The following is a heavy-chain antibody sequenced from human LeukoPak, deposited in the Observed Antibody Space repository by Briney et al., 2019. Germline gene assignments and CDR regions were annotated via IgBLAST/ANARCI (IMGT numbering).Heavy chain of an antibody. CDR1: GYSFNIYE. J-gene: IGHJ5*02. CDR2: VNPNSGDT. Sequence: ASVKVSCKPSGYSFNIYEINWVRQAPGQGLEWMGWVNPNSGDTDYAQKFQGRLTMTRSTSISTAYMELSGLRLEDTAVYYCSSGPRFDPWGQGTQVTVSS. CDR3: SSGPRFDP. V-gene: IGHV1-8*01.